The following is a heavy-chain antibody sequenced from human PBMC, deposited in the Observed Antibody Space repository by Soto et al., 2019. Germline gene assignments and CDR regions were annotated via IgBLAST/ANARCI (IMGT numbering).Heavy chain of an antibody. V-gene: IGHV4-34*01. CDR2: INHSGST. D-gene: IGHD2-2*01. J-gene: IGHJ4*02. Sequence: PSDTLSLTCALYGWSLSSYYWSWIRQPPAQGLGWWGEINHSGSTKYNPSLQSRVTISTDTSNNQFSLRLSSVTAADTAVYYCASDQGVSYFDSWGQGALVTVSS. CDR3: ASDQGVSYFDS. CDR1: GWSLSSYY.